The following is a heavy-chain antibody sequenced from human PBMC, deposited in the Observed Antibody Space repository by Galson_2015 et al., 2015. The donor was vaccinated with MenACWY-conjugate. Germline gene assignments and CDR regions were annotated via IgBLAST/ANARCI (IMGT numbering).Heavy chain of an antibody. CDR3: ARLNGGN. V-gene: IGHV4-59*13. D-gene: IGHD3-10*01. CDR1: VDSIGTYY. J-gene: IGHJ4*02. Sequence: ETQSLTCTGSVDSIGTYYWSWLRQPPEKGREWIGYISYSGSTNYNTSLSSRVNISVDTSKDQFALTLKSATAVDTAVYYCARLNGGNWGQGTPVSVSS. CDR2: ISYSGST.